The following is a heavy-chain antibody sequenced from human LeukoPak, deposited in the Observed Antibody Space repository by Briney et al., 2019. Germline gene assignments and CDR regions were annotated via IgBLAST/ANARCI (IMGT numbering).Heavy chain of an antibody. CDR1: GFIFSTYH. CDR2: SYSGGST. Sequence: GGSLRLSCAASGFIFSTYHMSWVRQAPGKGLEWVSISYSGGSTYYADSVKGRFTISRDSSKDTLHLQMNSLRAEDTAVYYCTRAGQWTYGFQDYWGQGTLVTVSS. V-gene: IGHV3-66*01. CDR3: TRAGQWTYGFQDY. J-gene: IGHJ4*02. D-gene: IGHD3-10*01.